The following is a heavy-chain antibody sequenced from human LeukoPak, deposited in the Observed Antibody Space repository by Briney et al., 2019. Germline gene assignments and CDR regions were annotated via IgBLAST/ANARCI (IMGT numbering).Heavy chain of an antibody. CDR2: ISGSDGSR. J-gene: IGHJ4*02. CDR1: GFTFSSYA. D-gene: IGHD1-26*01. CDR3: AKIPADSIVGATPHFDY. V-gene: IGHV3-23*01. Sequence: PGGSLRLSCAVSGFTFSSYAMSWVRQAPGKGLEWVSGISGSDGSRYYADSVKGRFTISRDNSKNTLYLQMNSLRAEDTAVYYCAKIPADSIVGATPHFDYWGQGTLVTVSS.